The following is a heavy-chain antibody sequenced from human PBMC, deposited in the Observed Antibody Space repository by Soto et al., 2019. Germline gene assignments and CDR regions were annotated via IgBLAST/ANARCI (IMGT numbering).Heavy chain of an antibody. Sequence: GGSLRLSCAASRFTFSSYARSWVRQAPGKGLEWVGFIRSKAYGGTTEYAASVKGRYTISRDDSKSIGYLQMNSLKTEDTAVYYCTRGFTYDALDIWGQGTMVTVSS. D-gene: IGHD3-3*01. CDR3: TRGFTYDALDI. CDR2: IRSKAYGGTT. CDR1: RFTFSSYA. V-gene: IGHV3-49*04. J-gene: IGHJ3*02.